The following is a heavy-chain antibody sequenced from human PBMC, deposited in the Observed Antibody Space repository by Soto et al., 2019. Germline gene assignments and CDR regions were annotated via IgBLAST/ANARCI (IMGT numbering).Heavy chain of an antibody. J-gene: IGHJ4*02. V-gene: IGHV1-18*01. CDR1: GYTFNNYG. Sequence: QVQLVQSGAEVKQPGASVKVSCKASGYTFNNYGITWVRQATGQVLEWMGWMNAYNGHTNYAQKFQDRVAMTTDTSTRTVYMELSSLMSDDTAAVYCASAMAPDRSDHWGQGTLVTVSS. CDR2: MNAYNGHT. CDR3: ASAMAPDRSDH.